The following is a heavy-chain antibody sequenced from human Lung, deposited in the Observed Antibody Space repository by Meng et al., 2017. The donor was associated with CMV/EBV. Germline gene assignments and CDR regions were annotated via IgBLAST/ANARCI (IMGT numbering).Heavy chain of an antibody. CDR2: INSGSRGTI. D-gene: IGHD2-15*01. CDR1: GFTFSTYA. V-gene: IGHV3-23*01. J-gene: IGHJ6*01. Sequence: ESLKISCATSGFTFSTYAMNWVRQAPGKGLEWVSTINSGSRGTIFYANSVRGRFTISRDDSRNTLYLQMISLRAEDTAIYYCAKRLPYYGMDVWGQGPAVTVSS. CDR3: AKRLPYYGMDV.